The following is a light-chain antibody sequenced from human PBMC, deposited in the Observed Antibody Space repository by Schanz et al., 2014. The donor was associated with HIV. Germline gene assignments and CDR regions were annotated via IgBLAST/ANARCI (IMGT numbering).Light chain of an antibody. Sequence: EIVMTQSPATLSVSPGERVTLSCRASQSVGSNLAWYQQKPGQAPRLLIYDASNRATGIPARFSGSGSGTDFTLTISSLEPEDFAVYYCQQYGSPPWTFGQGTKVEV. V-gene: IGKV3-11*01. CDR2: DAS. J-gene: IGKJ1*01. CDR3: QQYGSPPWT. CDR1: QSVGSN.